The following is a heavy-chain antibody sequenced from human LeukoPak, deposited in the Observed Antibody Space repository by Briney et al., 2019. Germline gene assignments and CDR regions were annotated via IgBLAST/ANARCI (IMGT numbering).Heavy chain of an antibody. V-gene: IGHV3-30*18. CDR1: GFSFSSYG. D-gene: IGHD2-2*01. CDR2: ISSDGNNK. CDR3: AKAAYCTSTSCHFSGYAQRPLDS. J-gene: IGHJ4*02. Sequence: GGSQRLSCAASGFSFSSYGIHWVRQAPGKGLEWVAGISSDGNNKDYSDSVKGRFTISRDNSKNTLYLQMNSLRAEDTAVYYCAKAAYCTSTSCHFSGYAQRPLDSWGQGTLVTVSS.